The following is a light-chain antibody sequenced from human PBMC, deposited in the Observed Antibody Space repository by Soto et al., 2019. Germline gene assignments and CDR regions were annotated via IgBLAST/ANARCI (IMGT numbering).Light chain of an antibody. CDR1: QSVRSN. V-gene: IGKV3-15*01. CDR3: HQYNMWPPLI. J-gene: IGKJ4*01. Sequence: EIVMTQSPATLSVSPGESATLSCRASQSVRSNLAWYQQKPGQAPRLLIYGASTRATGSPARFSGSGSGTEFTLTISGLQSEDFAVYYCHQYNMWPPLIFGGGTKVEIK. CDR2: GAS.